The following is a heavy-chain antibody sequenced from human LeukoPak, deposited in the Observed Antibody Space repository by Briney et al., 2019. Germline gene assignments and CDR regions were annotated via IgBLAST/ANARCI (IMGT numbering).Heavy chain of an antibody. CDR2: MSGGGGST. Sequence: RGSLRLSCAASGFTFNNYAMSWVRQAPGKGLEWVSGMSGGGGSTYYADSVKGRFTISRDNSKNTLYLQMNSLRAEDTAIYYCAKTSSGWYPFDYWGQGTLVTVSS. CDR3: AKTSSGWYPFDY. D-gene: IGHD6-19*01. J-gene: IGHJ4*02. V-gene: IGHV3-23*01. CDR1: GFTFNNYA.